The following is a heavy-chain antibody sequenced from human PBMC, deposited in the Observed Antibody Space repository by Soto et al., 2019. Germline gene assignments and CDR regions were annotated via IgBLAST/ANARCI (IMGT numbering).Heavy chain of an antibody. J-gene: IGHJ4*02. CDR1: GGSVSSNSYS. D-gene: IGHD2-2*01. V-gene: IGHV4-39*01. CDR2: IYSTENT. Sequence: PSETLSLTCTVSGGSVSSNSYSWGWIRQSPGKGLEWIGTIYSTENTYYHPSLLSRVTISVDTSKNQFSLKLSSVTAADTAVYYCARRVAGVPAVNYFDYWGQGTLVTVSS. CDR3: ARRVAGVPAVNYFDY.